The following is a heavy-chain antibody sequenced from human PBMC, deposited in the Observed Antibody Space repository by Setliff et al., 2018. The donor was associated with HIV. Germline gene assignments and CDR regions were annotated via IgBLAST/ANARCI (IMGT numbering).Heavy chain of an antibody. CDR1: EFTFRTHA. CDR3: ARARQWELPATDY. J-gene: IGHJ4*02. CDR2: ISGSGGST. D-gene: IGHD1-26*01. Sequence: LRLSCAASEFTFRTHAMSWVRQAPGKGLEWVSGISGSGGSTYYADSGKGRFTISRDNSKNTLFLRMNSLRADDTAVYYCARARQWELPATDYWGQGTLVTVSS. V-gene: IGHV3-23*01.